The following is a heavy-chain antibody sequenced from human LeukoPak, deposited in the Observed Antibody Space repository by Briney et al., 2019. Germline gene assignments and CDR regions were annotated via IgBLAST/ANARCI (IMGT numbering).Heavy chain of an antibody. CDR1: GGSISSYY. CDR3: ARQVSSYYDSSGYYFSVWFDP. CDR2: IYYSGSI. J-gene: IGHJ5*02. D-gene: IGHD3-22*01. Sequence: SETLSLTCTVSGGSISSYYWSWIRQPPGKGLEWIGYIYYSGSINYNPSLKSRVTISLDTSKNQFSLKLSSVTAADTAVYYCARQVSSYYDSSGYYFSVWFDPWGQGTLVTVSS. V-gene: IGHV4-59*01.